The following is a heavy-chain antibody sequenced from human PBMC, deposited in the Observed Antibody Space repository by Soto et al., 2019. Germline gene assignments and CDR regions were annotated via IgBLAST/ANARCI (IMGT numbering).Heavy chain of an antibody. Sequence: SETLSLTCTVPGGSISSGDYYWSWIRQPPGKGLEWIGYIYYSGSTYYNPSLKSRVTISVDTSKNQFSMKLSFVPAADPAVYSCARGDSSGYCLSAEYLKHWG. CDR3: ARGDSSGYCLSAEYLKH. V-gene: IGHV4-30-4*01. J-gene: IGHJ1*01. CDR1: GGSISSGDYY. D-gene: IGHD3-22*01. CDR2: IYYSGST.